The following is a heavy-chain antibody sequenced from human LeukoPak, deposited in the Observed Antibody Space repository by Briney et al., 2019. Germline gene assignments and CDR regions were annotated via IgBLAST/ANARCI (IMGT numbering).Heavy chain of an antibody. CDR3: ARANYDI. CDR2: VNQEESQK. J-gene: IGHJ4*02. D-gene: IGHD3-9*01. V-gene: IGHV3-7*01. CDR1: GLTVSSNW. Sequence: GGSLRLSCAASGLTVSSNWMSWVRQAPGKGLEWVANVNQEESQKYYVDSVKGRFTISKDNAKNSLNLQMNSLRAEDTGVYYCARANYDIRGQGTLVTVSS.